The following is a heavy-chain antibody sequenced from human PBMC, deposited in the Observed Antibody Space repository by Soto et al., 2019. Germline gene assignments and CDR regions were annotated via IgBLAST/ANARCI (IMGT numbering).Heavy chain of an antibody. CDR2: ISGSGGST. CDR1: GFTFSSYA. CDR3: AKDTQLRYFDWLNGGDYYYYGMDV. Sequence: GGSLRLSCAASGFTFSSYAMSWVRQAPGKGLEWVSAISGSGGSTYYADSVKGRFTISRDNSKNTLYLQMNSLRAEDTAVYYCAKDTQLRYFDWLNGGDYYYYGMDVWGQGTTVTVSS. J-gene: IGHJ6*02. D-gene: IGHD3-9*01. V-gene: IGHV3-23*01.